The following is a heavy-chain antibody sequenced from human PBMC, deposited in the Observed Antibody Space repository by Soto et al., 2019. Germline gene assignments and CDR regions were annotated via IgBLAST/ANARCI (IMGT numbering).Heavy chain of an antibody. Sequence: ETLSLTCTVSGDSTGSTNYYWGCVRQPPVKGLEWIGSIYYSGSSYHNPSLKSRVTISVDTSKNQFSLRVDSVTAAHTGVYYCARLAAGTHHYFDYWGRGTLVTVSS. CDR1: GDSTGSTNYY. J-gene: IGHJ4*02. V-gene: IGHV4-39*01. D-gene: IGHD6-13*01. CDR3: ARLAAGTHHYFDY. CDR2: IYYSGSS.